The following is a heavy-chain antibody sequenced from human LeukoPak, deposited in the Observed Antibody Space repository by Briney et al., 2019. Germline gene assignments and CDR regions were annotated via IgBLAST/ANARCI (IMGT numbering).Heavy chain of an antibody. CDR2: IYPGDSET. D-gene: IGHD4-17*01. CDR3: ARPVGATVTCLDY. Sequence: GESPEIYCQGPGCIFQSYWLGGVRQLPGKGLEWMGIIYPGDSETRYSPSFQGQVTISADKSISTPFLQWSLLKASDSAMYYCARPVGATVTCLDYWGQGTLVTVTS. CDR1: GCIFQSYW. J-gene: IGHJ4*02. V-gene: IGHV5-51*01.